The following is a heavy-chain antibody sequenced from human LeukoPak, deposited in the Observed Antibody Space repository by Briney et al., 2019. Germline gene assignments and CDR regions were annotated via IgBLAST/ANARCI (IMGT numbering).Heavy chain of an antibody. CDR2: INPNSGGT. J-gene: IGHJ4*02. V-gene: IGHV1-2*02. D-gene: IGHD4-11*01. CDR1: GYTFTGYN. Sequence: ASLKVSCMASGYTFTGYNMHWVRQAPGQGLEWMGWINPNSGGTNYAQKFQGRVTMTRDTSISTAYMELSRLRSDDTAVYYCARRVTVTTPFGYWGQGTLVSVSS. CDR3: ARRVTVTTPFGY.